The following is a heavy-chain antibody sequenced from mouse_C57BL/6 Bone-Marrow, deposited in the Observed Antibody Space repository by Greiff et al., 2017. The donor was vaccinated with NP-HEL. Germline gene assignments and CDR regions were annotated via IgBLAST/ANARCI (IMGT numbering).Heavy chain of an antibody. CDR3: ARHARGWDYFDY. CDR2: FYPGGGSI. Sequence: QVQLQQSGAELVKPGASVRLSCRASGSTFPEYTINWLKQRSGRGLGGIGWFYPGGGSIKYNEKFKDKATWTADKSSSTVYMELSRLTSEDSAVYFCARHARGWDYFDYWGQGTTLTVSS. D-gene: IGHD3-3*01. V-gene: IGHV1-62-2*01. CDR1: GSTFPEYT. J-gene: IGHJ2*01.